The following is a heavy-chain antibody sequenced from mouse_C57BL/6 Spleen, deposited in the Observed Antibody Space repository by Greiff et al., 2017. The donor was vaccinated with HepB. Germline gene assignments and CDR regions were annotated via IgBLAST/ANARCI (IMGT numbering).Heavy chain of an antibody. J-gene: IGHJ1*03. CDR2: INPSGGYT. Sequence: QVQLKESGAELARPGASVKMSCKASGYTFTSYTMHWVKQRPGQGLEWIGYINPSGGYTKYNQKFKDKATLTADKSSSTAYMQLSSLTSEDSAVYYCARGGTTVVENWYFDVWGTGTTVTVSS. V-gene: IGHV1-4*01. CDR3: ARGGTTVVENWYFDV. D-gene: IGHD1-1*01. CDR1: GYTFTSYT.